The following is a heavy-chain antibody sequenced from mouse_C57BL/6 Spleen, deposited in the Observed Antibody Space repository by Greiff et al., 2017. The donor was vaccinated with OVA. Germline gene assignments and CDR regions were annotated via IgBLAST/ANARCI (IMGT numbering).Heavy chain of an antibody. CDR1: GFSLTSYG. CDR3: ARKWAYYGNYGESAMDY. CDR2: IWSGGST. V-gene: IGHV2-2*01. D-gene: IGHD2-1*01. J-gene: IGHJ4*01. Sequence: VQLQQSGPGLVQPSQRLSITCTVSGFSLTSYGVHWVRQSPGKGLEWLGVIWSGGSTDYNAAFISRLSISKDKSKSKVFFKMNSLQADDTAIYYCARKWAYYGNYGESAMDYWGQGTSVTVSS.